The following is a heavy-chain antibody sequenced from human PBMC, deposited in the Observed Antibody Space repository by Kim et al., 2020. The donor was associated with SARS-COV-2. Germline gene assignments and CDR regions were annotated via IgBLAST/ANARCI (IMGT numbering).Heavy chain of an antibody. CDR2: IYYSGST. D-gene: IGHD2-2*01. V-gene: IGHV4-61*01. J-gene: IGHJ5*02. Sequence: SETLSLTCTVSGGSVSSGSYYWSWIRQPPGKGLEWIGYIYYSGSTNYNPSLKSRVTISVDTSKNQFSLKLSSVTAADTAVYYCARDYLVSLDCSSTSCPGGFDPWGQGTLVTVSS. CDR1: GGSVSSGSYY. CDR3: ARDYLVSLDCSSTSCPGGFDP.